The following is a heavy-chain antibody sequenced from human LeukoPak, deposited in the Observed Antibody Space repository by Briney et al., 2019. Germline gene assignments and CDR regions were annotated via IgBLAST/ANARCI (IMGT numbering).Heavy chain of an antibody. CDR3: ARVASVLLWFGEFDP. CDR1: GYSISSGYY. V-gene: IGHV4-38-2*02. Sequence: SETLSLTCTVSGYSISSGYYWGCIRQPPGMGLEWIGSIYHSGSTYYNPSLKSRVTISVDTSKNQFSLKLSSVTDADTAVYYCARVASVLLWFGEFDPWGQGTLVTVSS. D-gene: IGHD3-10*01. CDR2: IYHSGST. J-gene: IGHJ5*02.